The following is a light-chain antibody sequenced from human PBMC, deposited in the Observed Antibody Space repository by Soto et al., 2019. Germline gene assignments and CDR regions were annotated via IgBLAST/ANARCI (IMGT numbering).Light chain of an antibody. CDR2: KAS. V-gene: IGKV1-5*03. CDR1: QSISSW. Sequence: DIQMTQSPSTLSASVGDRVTITCRASQSISSWLAWYQQKPGKAPKLLIYKASNLESGVPSRFSGSGSGTEFTLTISSLQPDDFATYYCQQYNSSFGQGTKV. J-gene: IGKJ1*01. CDR3: QQYNSS.